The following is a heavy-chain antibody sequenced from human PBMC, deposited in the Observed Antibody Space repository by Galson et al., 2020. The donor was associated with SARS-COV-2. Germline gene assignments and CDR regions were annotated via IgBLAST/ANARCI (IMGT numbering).Heavy chain of an antibody. D-gene: IGHD3-9*01. J-gene: IGHJ6*02. V-gene: IGHV3-23*01. Sequence: TGGPLRLSCAASGFTFDSYGMSWVRRAPAGKGLEWVSFISGSGDVTYYADSVKGRFTISRDNSKNTLYLQMNSLRAEDTAVYFCAKDEDMLSEYYTDYHYYGMDVWGQGTTVTVSS. CDR3: AKDEDMLSEYYTDYHYYGMDV. CDR2: ISGSGDVT. CDR1: GFTFDSYG.